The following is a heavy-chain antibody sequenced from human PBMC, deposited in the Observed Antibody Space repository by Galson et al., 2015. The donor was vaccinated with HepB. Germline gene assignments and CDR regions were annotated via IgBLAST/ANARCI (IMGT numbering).Heavy chain of an antibody. Sequence: SVKVSCKAPGYTFTSYGISWVRQAPGQGLEWMGWISAYNGNTNYAQKLQGRVTMTTDTSTSTAYMELRSLRSDDTAVYYCARCEWEYYGSGSPNWFDPWGQGTLVTVSS. CDR1: GYTFTSYG. D-gene: IGHD3-10*01. V-gene: IGHV1-18*01. CDR3: ARCEWEYYGSGSPNWFDP. CDR2: ISAYNGNT. J-gene: IGHJ5*02.